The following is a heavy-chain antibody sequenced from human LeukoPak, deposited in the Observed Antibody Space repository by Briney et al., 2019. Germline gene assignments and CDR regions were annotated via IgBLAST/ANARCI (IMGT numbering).Heavy chain of an antibody. CDR2: ISYDGSNK. CDR3: GTSEGY. J-gene: IGHJ4*02. V-gene: IGHV3-30*03. Sequence: GGSLRLSCAASGFTFSSYGMHWVRQAPGKGLEWVAVISYDGSNKYYADSVKGRFTISRDNSKNTLYLQMNSLRAEDTAVYYCGTSEGYWGQGTLVTVSS. CDR1: GFTFSSYG.